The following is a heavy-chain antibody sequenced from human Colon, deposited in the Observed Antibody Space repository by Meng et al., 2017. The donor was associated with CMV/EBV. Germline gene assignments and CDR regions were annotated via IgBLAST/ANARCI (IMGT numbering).Heavy chain of an antibody. J-gene: IGHJ4*02. CDR3: ARDRASLYYQFDS. CDR1: GYSFPGYY. D-gene: IGHD5/OR15-5a*01. CDR2: INTDDGDT. V-gene: IGHV1-2*06. Sequence: QVQLVQSGFEVKRPGASVKVSCKASGYSFPGYYLHWLRQAPGQRLEWLGRINTDDGDTKYAPKFRGRATMTRDTSITTAYMELDGLTSDDTATYYCARDRASLYYQFDSWGQGTLVTVSS.